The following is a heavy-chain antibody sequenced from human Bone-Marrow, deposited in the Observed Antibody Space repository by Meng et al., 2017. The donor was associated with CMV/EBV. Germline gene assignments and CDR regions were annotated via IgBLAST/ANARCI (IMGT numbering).Heavy chain of an antibody. V-gene: IGHV3-23*01. D-gene: IGHD6-6*01. CDR2: ISGSGGRT. CDR1: GFTFSSYA. CDR3: AKDRSSSSGFDY. J-gene: IGHJ4*02. Sequence: CADSGFTFSSYARSWVRQAEGRGLEWVSDISGSGGRTYYADSVRGRFAVSRDNSKNTLYLQMNYLRAEDTAVYYCAKDRSSSSGFDYWGQGTLVTVSS.